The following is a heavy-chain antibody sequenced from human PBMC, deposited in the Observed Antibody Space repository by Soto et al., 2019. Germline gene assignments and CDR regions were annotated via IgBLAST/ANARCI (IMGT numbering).Heavy chain of an antibody. V-gene: IGHV4-30-4*01. CDR3: AREINYYDSSGYYYVKEYGMDV. Sequence: PSETLSLTCTVSGGSISSGDYYWGWIRQPPGKGLEWIGYIYYSGSTYYNPSLKSRVTISVDTSKNQFSLKLSSVTAADTAVYYCAREINYYDSSGYYYVKEYGMDVWGQGTTVTVSS. D-gene: IGHD3-22*01. CDR2: IYYSGST. J-gene: IGHJ6*02. CDR1: GGSISSGDYY.